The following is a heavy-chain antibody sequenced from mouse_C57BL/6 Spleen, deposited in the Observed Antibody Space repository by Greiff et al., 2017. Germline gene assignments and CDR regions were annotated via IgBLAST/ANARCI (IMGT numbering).Heavy chain of an antibody. V-gene: IGHV5-17*01. CDR2: ISSGSSTI. Sequence: VQLKESGGGLVKPGGSLKLSCAASGFTFSDYGMHWVRQAPEKGLEWVAYISSGSSTIYYADTLKGRFTIARDNAKNTLFLQITSLRSEDTAMYCCARDYVMDYWGQGTSVTVSP. J-gene: IGHJ4*01. CDR3: ARDYVMDY. CDR1: GFTFSDYG.